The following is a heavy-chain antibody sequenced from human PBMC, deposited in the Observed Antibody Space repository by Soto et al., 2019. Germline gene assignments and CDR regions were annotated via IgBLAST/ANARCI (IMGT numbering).Heavy chain of an antibody. D-gene: IGHD3-10*01. CDR2: INPSGGST. V-gene: IGHV1-46*01. J-gene: IGHJ3*02. CDR1: GYTFASYY. Sequence: QVQLVQSGAEVKKPGASVKVSCKASGYTFASYYMHWVRQAPGQGLEWMGIINPSGGSTNKFAQKFQGRVTMTSDTSTSTVYMEVTSLRSEDTALYYCARELSMVRGVMRAFDIWGQGTMVTVSS. CDR3: ARELSMVRGVMRAFDI.